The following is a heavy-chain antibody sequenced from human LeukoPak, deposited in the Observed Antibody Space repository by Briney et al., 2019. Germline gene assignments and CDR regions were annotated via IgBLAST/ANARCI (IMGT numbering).Heavy chain of an antibody. J-gene: IGHJ6*02. D-gene: IGHD3-9*01. V-gene: IGHV3-73*01. CDR2: IRSKANSYAT. Sequence: GGSLRLSCAASGFTFSGSAMHWVRQASGKGLEWVGRIRSKANSYATAYAASVKGRFTISRDDSKNTAYLQMNSLKTEDTAVYYCTRLGSQKHDILTVHRKGYYGMDVWGQGTTVTVSS. CDR1: GFTFSGSA. CDR3: TRLGSQKHDILTVHRKGYYGMDV.